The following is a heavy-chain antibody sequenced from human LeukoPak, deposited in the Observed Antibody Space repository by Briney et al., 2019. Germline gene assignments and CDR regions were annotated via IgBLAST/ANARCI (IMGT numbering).Heavy chain of an antibody. CDR3: ARGGGGRYCSGTSCYTDYYYMDV. CDR1: GGTFSSYA. CDR2: IIPIFGTA. D-gene: IGHD2-2*02. Sequence: ASVKVSCKASGGTFSSYAISWVRQAPGQGLEWMGGIIPIFGTANYAQKFQGRVTITTDESTSTAYMELSSLRSEDTAVYYCARGGGGRYCSGTSCYTDYYYMDVWGKGTTVTVSS. V-gene: IGHV1-69*05. J-gene: IGHJ6*03.